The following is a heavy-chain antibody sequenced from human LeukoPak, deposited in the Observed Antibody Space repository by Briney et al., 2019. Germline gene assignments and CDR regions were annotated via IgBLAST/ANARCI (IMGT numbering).Heavy chain of an antibody. CDR1: GFTVSSNY. D-gene: IGHD3-22*01. CDR2: IYSGGTT. Sequence: PGGSLRLSRAASGFTVSSNYMSWVRQAPGKGLEWVSVIYSGGTTYYADSVKGRFTISRDNSKNTLYLQMDSLGAEDTAVYYCANFACCHYDSESGYWGQGTLVTVSS. CDR3: ANFACCHYDSESGY. V-gene: IGHV3-53*01. J-gene: IGHJ4*02.